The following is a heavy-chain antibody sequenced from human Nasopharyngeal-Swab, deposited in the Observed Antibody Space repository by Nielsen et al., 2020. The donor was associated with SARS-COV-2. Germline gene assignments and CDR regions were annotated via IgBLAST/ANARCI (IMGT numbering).Heavy chain of an antibody. CDR1: GYYFSTYW. CDR2: IYPGDSTP. Sequence: GESLKISCQGSGYYFSTYWIGWVRQMPGRGLEWMGIIYPGDSTPRYRPSFQGQVTISADKSSTAYLQWSSLKASDTAMYCCARLYGGYVDYWGQGTLVTVSS. J-gene: IGHJ4*02. V-gene: IGHV5-51*01. D-gene: IGHD4/OR15-4a*01. CDR3: ARLYGGYVDY.